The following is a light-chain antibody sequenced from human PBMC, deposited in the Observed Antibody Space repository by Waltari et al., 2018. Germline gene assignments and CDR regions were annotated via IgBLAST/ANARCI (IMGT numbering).Light chain of an antibody. CDR1: QDISNY. Sequence: DIVMTQSPSSLSASVGYRVTITCQASQDISNYLNWYQQKPGKAPKLLIYDASNLETGVPSRFSGSGSGTDFTFTISSLQPEDIATYYCQQYDNLPLTFGGGTKVEIK. J-gene: IGKJ4*01. V-gene: IGKV1-33*01. CDR2: DAS. CDR3: QQYDNLPLT.